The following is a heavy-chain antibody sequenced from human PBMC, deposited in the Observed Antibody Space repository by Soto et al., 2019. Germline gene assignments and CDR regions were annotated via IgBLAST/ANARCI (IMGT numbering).Heavy chain of an antibody. CDR2: TYYRSKWYN. CDR3: ARDVVVVAAQEFLGDAFDV. D-gene: IGHD2-15*01. CDR1: GENVSSNTAA. Sequence: SPTLSLTCAISGENVSSNTAAWSCSSQSPSRCLEWLARTYYRSKWYNDYAVSVKSRISINLDTSKNQLSLQLISVTPADTAVYYCARDVVVVAAQEFLGDAFDVWGQGTTVTVSS. J-gene: IGHJ3*01. V-gene: IGHV6-1*01.